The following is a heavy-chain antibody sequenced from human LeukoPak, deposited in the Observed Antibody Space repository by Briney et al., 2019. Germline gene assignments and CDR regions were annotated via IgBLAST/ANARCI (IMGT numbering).Heavy chain of an antibody. CDR1: GFTFFSYP. D-gene: IGHD2-21*01. CDR2: ISGSGGST. V-gene: IGHV3-23*01. Sequence: GGSLRLSCAASGFTFFSYPMNWVRQAPGKGLEWVSAISGSGGSTYYADSVNGRLTISRDNPKHTLYLQMNTLRAEGTAVYYCARGGEPRLDWHFDLWGRGTLVTVSS. J-gene: IGHJ2*01. CDR3: ARGGEPRLDWHFDL.